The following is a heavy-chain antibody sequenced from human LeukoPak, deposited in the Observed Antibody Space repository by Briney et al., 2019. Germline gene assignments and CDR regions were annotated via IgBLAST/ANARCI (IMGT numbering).Heavy chain of an antibody. D-gene: IGHD3-9*01. CDR2: IYYSGST. CDR1: GGSISSYY. J-gene: IGHJ5*02. CDR3: ARVGRDILTGYSNWFDP. V-gene: IGHV4-59*06. Sequence: SETLSLTCTVSGGSISSYYWSWIRQPPGKGLEWIGYIYYSGSTYYNPSLKSRVTISVDTSKNQFSLKLSSVTAADTAVYYCARVGRDILTGYSNWFDPWGQGTLVTVSS.